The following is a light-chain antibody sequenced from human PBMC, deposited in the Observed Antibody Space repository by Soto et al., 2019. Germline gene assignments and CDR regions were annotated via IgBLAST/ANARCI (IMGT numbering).Light chain of an antibody. CDR3: SSYTSSSSVV. CDR1: SSDVGGYNY. J-gene: IGLJ2*01. CDR2: DVS. V-gene: IGLV2-14*01. Sequence: QSALTQPASVSGSPGQSITISCTGTSSDVGGYNYVSCYQQHPGKAPKLIIYDVSNRPSGVSNRFAGSKSGNTASRTISGLQAEDEAYYYGSSYTSSSSVVFGGGTKLTVL.